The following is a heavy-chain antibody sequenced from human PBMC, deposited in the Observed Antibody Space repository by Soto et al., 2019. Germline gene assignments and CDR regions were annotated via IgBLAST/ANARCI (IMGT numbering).Heavy chain of an antibody. CDR2: ITWNSGMI. CDR3: AKELGYCSGGTCSYFDY. J-gene: IGHJ4*02. D-gene: IGHD2-15*01. CDR1: GFTFDDYA. V-gene: IGHV3-9*01. Sequence: EVQLVESGGGLVQPGRSLRLSCAASGFTFDDYAMHWVRQAPGKGLEWVSGITWNSGMIFYADSVKGRFTISRDNAKNSLYLQINSLRTEDTALYYCAKELGYCSGGTCSYFDYWGQGTLVTVSS.